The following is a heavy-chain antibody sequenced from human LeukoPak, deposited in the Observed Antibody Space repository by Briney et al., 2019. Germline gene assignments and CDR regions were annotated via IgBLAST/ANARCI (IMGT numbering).Heavy chain of an antibody. CDR3: AKDFSSGWYWGDY. CDR1: GFTFSSYG. CDR2: IRYDGSNK. D-gene: IGHD6-19*01. V-gene: IGHV3-30*02. J-gene: IGHJ4*02. Sequence: GGSLRLSCAASGFTFSSYGMHWVRQAPGKGLEWVAFIRYDGSNKYYADSVKGRFTISRDNSKNTLYLQMNSLGAEDTAVYYCAKDFSSGWYWGDYWGQGTLVTVSS.